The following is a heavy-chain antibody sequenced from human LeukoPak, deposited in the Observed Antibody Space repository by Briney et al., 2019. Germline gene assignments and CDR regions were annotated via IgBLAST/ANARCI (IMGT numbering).Heavy chain of an antibody. CDR3: ARGVDEYSSSPHDY. J-gene: IGHJ4*02. CDR1: GFTFSSYG. Sequence: PGGSLRLSCESSGFTFSSYGMHWVRLAPGKGLEWVAVVWADENTKFYAASVKGRFTISRDNSKNTVYLQMNSLRDEDTAVYYCARGVDEYSSSPHDYWGQGTLVTVSS. V-gene: IGHV3-33*01. CDR2: VWADENTK. D-gene: IGHD6-6*01.